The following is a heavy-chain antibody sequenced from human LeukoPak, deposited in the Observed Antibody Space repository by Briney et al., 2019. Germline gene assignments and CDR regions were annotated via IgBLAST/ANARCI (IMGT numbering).Heavy chain of an antibody. CDR3: ARAPDYDYVWGSYRYQGLDY. CDR2: IYYSGST. V-gene: IGHV4-30-4*08. Sequence: PSETLSLTCTVSGGSISSSSYYWGWIRQPPGKGLEWIGYIYYSGSTYYNPSLKSRVTISVDTSKNQFSLKLSSVTAADTAVYYCARAPDYDYVWGSYRYQGLDYWGQGTLVTVSS. D-gene: IGHD3-16*02. J-gene: IGHJ4*02. CDR1: GGSISSSSYY.